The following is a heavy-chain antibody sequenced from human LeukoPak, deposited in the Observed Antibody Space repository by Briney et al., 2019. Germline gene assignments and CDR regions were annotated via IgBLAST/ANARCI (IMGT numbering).Heavy chain of an antibody. D-gene: IGHD3-10*01. CDR2: INPNSGGT. CDR3: ARASLWFGELAAFDY. V-gene: IGHV1-2*02. Sequence: GASVKVSCKASGYTFTGYYMHWVRQAPGQGLEWMGWINPNSGGTNYAQKFQGRVTMTRDTSISTAYMELSRLRSDDTAVYYCARASLWFGELAAFDYRGQGTLVTVSS. J-gene: IGHJ4*02. CDR1: GYTFTGYY.